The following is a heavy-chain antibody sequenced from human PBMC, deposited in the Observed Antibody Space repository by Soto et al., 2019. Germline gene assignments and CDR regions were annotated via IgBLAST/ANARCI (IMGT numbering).Heavy chain of an antibody. CDR1: GLTFSGYA. V-gene: IGHV3-30-3*01. D-gene: IGHD6-13*01. Sequence: ESGGGVVQPGRSLRLSCPASGLTFSGYALHWVRQAPGKGLEWVAIISYDGSNKYYADSVKGRFTISRDNSKNSLYLQMNSLRAEDTALYYCARDRDTSSWYTWDYWGQGTLVTVSP. CDR2: ISYDGSNK. J-gene: IGHJ4*02. CDR3: ARDRDTSSWYTWDY.